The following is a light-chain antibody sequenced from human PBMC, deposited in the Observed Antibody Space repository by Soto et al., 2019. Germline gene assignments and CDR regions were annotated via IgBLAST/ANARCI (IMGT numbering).Light chain of an antibody. CDR3: QQYNISPHT. Sequence: DIQMTQSPSTLSASVGYRVTITCRASQSISSWLDWYQQEPGKAAKLLIYKTTNLESGVPSRLSGSGSGTEFTLTISGLQPDDFATYYCQQYNISPHTFGGGTKVEIK. CDR1: QSISSW. CDR2: KTT. J-gene: IGKJ4*01. V-gene: IGKV1-5*03.